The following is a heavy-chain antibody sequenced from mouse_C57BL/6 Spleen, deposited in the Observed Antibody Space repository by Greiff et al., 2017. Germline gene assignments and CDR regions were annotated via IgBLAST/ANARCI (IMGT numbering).Heavy chain of an antibody. Sequence: VQGVESGAELARPGASVKLSCKASGYTFTSYGISWVKQRTGQGLEWIGEIYPRSGNTYYNEKFKGKATLTADKSSSTAYMELRSLTSEDSAVYFCARGGDYYGSSYDAMDYWGQGTSVTVSS. V-gene: IGHV1-81*01. CDR1: GYTFTSYG. D-gene: IGHD1-1*01. CDR2: IYPRSGNT. J-gene: IGHJ4*01. CDR3: ARGGDYYGSSYDAMDY.